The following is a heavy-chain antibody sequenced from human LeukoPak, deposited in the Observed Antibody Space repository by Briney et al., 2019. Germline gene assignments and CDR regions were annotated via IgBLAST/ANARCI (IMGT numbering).Heavy chain of an antibody. CDR3: ARGNIVVVVAATDWFDP. J-gene: IGHJ5*02. V-gene: IGHV3-21*01. CDR2: ISSSSSYI. CDR1: GFTFSSYS. Sequence: GGSLILSCAASGFTFSSYSMNWVRQAPGKGLEWVSSISSSSSYIYYADSVKGRFTISRDNAKNSLYLQMNSLRAEDTAVYYCARGNIVVVVAATDWFDPWGQGTLVTVSS. D-gene: IGHD2-15*01.